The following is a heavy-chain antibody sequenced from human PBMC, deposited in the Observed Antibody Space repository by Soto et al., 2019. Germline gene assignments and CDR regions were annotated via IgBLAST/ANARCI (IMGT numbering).Heavy chain of an antibody. D-gene: IGHD3-9*01. J-gene: IGHJ4*02. CDR1: GFTFSSYG. V-gene: IGHV3-30*18. CDR3: AKDWVKNDILTGWTY. CDR2: ISYDGSNK. Sequence: QVQLVESGGGVVQPGRSLRLSCAASGFTFSSYGMHWVRQAPGKGLEWVAVISYDGSNKYYADSVKGRFTISRDNSKNTLYLQMNSLRAEDTAVYYCAKDWVKNDILTGWTYWGQGTLVTVSS.